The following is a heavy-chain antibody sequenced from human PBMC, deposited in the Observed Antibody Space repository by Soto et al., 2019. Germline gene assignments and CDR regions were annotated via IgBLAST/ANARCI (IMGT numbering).Heavy chain of an antibody. CDR3: ARNGTYRSSLSQDPGIDV. CDR1: GGTFDNFI. Sequence: QVQLVQSGAEVKEPGSSVRVSCKASGGTFDNFIMNWVRQTPGQGLEWMGGIVPMLGTPTYAEKFKGRVTISATGSPSTMCREGTNLRTEHTAIYSCARNGTYRSSLSQDPGIDVWGQGTRVTVSS. CDR2: IVPMLGTP. V-gene: IGHV1-69*01. D-gene: IGHD1-7*01. J-gene: IGHJ6*02.